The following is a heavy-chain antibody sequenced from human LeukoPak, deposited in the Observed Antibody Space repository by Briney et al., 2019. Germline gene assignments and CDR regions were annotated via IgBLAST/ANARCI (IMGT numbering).Heavy chain of an antibody. Sequence: SETLSLTCTVSGGSISSYYWSWIRQPPGKGLEWIGYIYYSGSTNYNPSLKSRVTISVDTSKNQFSLKLSSVTAADTAVYYCARVGAGTTVGWVYYGMDVWGQGTTVTVSS. D-gene: IGHD1-7*01. CDR1: GGSISSYY. V-gene: IGHV4-59*08. CDR2: IYYSGST. CDR3: ARVGAGTTVGWVYYGMDV. J-gene: IGHJ6*02.